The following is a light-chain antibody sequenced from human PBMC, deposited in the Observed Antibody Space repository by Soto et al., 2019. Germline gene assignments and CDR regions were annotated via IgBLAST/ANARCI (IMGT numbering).Light chain of an antibody. CDR2: EVN. CDR3: CYYAGSKSLV. CDR1: SSDVGGYNY. V-gene: IGLV2-8*01. Sequence: QSALTQPPSASGSPGQSVTISCTGSSSDVGGYNYVSWYQHHPGKAPKLMIYEVNKRPSGVPDRFSGSKSGNTASLTVSRLQAEDEADYYCCYYAGSKSLVFGGGSKVTVL. J-gene: IGLJ2*01.